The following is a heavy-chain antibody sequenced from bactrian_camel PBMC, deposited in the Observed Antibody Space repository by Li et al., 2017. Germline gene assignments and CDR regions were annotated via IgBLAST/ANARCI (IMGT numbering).Heavy chain of an antibody. CDR2: ITKDGTT. CDR1: GFSLDGSV. CDR3: AAAKQPFGGSCPLTYNY. J-gene: IGHJ4*01. D-gene: IGHD6*01. V-gene: IGHV3S55*01. Sequence: QLVESGGGSVQAGGSLRLSCTAAGFSLDGSVIGWYRQAPGNECELVSTITKDGTTYYTDSVKGRFTISKDNAKNTLYLQMNNLKPEDTARYVCAAAKQPFGGSCPLTYNYWCQGTQVTVS.